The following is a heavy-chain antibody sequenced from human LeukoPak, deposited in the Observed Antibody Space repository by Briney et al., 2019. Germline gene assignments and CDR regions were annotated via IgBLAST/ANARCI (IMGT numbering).Heavy chain of an antibody. CDR1: VLTFSSYA. D-gene: IGHD1-14*01. J-gene: IGHJ4*02. V-gene: IGHV3-30*04. Sequence: GGSLRLSCAASVLTFSSYAMHWVRRAPGKGLEWVAAISYDGSNKYYADSVRGRYTISRDDSKNTLYLQMDSLRAEDTAVYYCARELTGPDRHYWGQGTLVTVSS. CDR2: ISYDGSNK. CDR3: ARELTGPDRHY.